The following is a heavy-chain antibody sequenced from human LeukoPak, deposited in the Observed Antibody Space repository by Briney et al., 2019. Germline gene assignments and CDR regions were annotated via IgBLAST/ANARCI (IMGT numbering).Heavy chain of an antibody. D-gene: IGHD5-24*01. CDR2: IYHSGST. Sequence: SGTLSLTCAVSGGSISSSNWWSWVRQPPGKGLEWIGEIYHSGSTNYNPSLKSRVTISVDKSKNQFSLKLSSVTAADTAVYYCAALSGNGYNPHAFDIWGQGTMVTVSS. CDR1: GGSISSSNW. CDR3: AALSGNGYNPHAFDI. V-gene: IGHV4-4*02. J-gene: IGHJ3*02.